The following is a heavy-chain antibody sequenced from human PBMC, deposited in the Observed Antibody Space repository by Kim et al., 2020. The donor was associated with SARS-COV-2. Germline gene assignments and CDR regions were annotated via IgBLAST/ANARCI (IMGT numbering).Heavy chain of an antibody. J-gene: IGHJ3*02. D-gene: IGHD3-10*01. V-gene: IGHV1-18*01. Sequence: ASVKVSCKASGYTFTSYGISWVRQAPGQGLEWMGWISAYNGNTNYAQKLQGRVTMTTDTSTSTAYMELRSLRSDDTAVYYCATNRPPPAILWFGERRGLDAFDIWGQGTMVTVSS. CDR1: GYTFTSYG. CDR2: ISAYNGNT. CDR3: ATNRPPPAILWFGERRGLDAFDI.